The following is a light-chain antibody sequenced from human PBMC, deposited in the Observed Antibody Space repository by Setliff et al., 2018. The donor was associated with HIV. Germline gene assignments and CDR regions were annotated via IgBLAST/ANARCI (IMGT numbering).Light chain of an antibody. CDR3: GSNTGSNTDV. CDR2: QTS. Sequence: QSALTQPASVSGSPGQSITISCTGASGDVGRYNLVSWYQQQPGKPPKLMIYQTSKRASGVSNRFSGSKSGNTASLTISGLQAEDEADYYCGSNTGSNTDVFGTGTKVTVL. J-gene: IGLJ1*01. CDR1: SGDVGRYNL. V-gene: IGLV2-23*01.